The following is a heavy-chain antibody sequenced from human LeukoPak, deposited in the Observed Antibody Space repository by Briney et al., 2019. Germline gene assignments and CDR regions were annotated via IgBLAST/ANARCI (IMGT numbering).Heavy chain of an antibody. CDR3: ARSLSTAVIDF. D-gene: IGHD2-2*01. J-gene: IGHJ4*02. CDR2: VYHSGTT. CDR1: GYSISTGRY. V-gene: IGHV4-38-2*01. Sequence: PSETLSLTCAVSGYSISTGRYWGWIRPPPGKGLEWIGNVYHSGTTYYNPSLKSRLTISVDTSNNQFSLNLRSVTAADTAVYYCARSLSTAVIDFWGQGTLVTVSS.